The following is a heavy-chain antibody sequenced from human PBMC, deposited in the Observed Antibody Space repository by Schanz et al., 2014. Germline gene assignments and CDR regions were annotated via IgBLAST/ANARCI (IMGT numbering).Heavy chain of an antibody. CDR3: AKNQYDDVDLSSFYFDF. V-gene: IGHV3-48*04. D-gene: IGHD3-10*02. Sequence: EVQLVESGGGLIQPGGSLRLSCAASGFGFSSYSMNWVRQAPGKGLEWVSYISGSSRTIYYADSVKGRFTISRDNAKSSLYLEMNSLRPEDTAIYYCAKNQYDDVDLSSFYFDFWGQGTLVTVSS. J-gene: IGHJ4*02. CDR2: ISGSSRTI. CDR1: GFGFSSYS.